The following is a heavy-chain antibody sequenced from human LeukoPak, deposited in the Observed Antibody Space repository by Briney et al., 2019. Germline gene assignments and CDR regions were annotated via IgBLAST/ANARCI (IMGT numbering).Heavy chain of an antibody. CDR3: VRHDGRGGATMGAFDS. V-gene: IGHV4-39*01. CDR1: AASISSSSHH. D-gene: IGHD4/OR15-4a*01. CDR2: IYYGQTI. Sequence: SETLSLTCTISAASISSSSHHWGWIRQSPGKGLEWIGIIYYGQTIYYNPSLNSRVTISVVTSKDQFTLQLNSVTAADTAVYYCVRHDGRGGATMGAFDSWGQGSLATVSS. J-gene: IGHJ5*01.